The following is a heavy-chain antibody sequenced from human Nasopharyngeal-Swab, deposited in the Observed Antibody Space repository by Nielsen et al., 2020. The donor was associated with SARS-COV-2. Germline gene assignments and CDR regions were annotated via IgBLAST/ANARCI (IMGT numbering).Heavy chain of an antibody. Sequence: ASVKVSCKASGYTFTSYGISWVRQAPGQGLEWMGWISAYNGNTNYAQKLQGRVTMTTDTSTSTAYMELRSLRSDDTAVYYCARALIVVPAAAADPATPAHYYYYGMDVWGQGTTVTVSS. J-gene: IGHJ6*02. CDR2: ISAYNGNT. V-gene: IGHV1-18*01. CDR1: GYTFTSYG. CDR3: ARALIVVPAAAADPATPAHYYYYGMDV. D-gene: IGHD2-2*01.